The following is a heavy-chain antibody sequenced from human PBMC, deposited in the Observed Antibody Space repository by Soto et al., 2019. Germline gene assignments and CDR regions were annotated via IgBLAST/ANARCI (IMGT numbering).Heavy chain of an antibody. CDR2: IYHSGST. Sequence: KASETLSLTCAVSGGSISSSNWWSWVRQPPGKGLEWIGEIYHSGSTNYNPSLKSRVTISVDKSKNQFSLKLSSVTAADTAVYYCARAYGSGSVHFDYWGQGTLVTVSS. D-gene: IGHD3-10*01. CDR1: GGSISSSNW. J-gene: IGHJ4*02. V-gene: IGHV4-4*02. CDR3: ARAYGSGSVHFDY.